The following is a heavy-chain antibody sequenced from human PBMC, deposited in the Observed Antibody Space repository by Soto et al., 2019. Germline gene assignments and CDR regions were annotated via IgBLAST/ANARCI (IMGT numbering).Heavy chain of an antibody. CDR3: ARGGEAIVLMAKGGWFDP. CDR2: INHSGST. V-gene: IGHV4-39*07. CDR1: AGSISSPLYS. Sequence: SETLSLTCAVSAGSISSPLYSWAWARQPPGKGLEWIGEINHSGSTNYNPSLKSRVTISVDTSKNQFSLKLSSVTAADTAVYYCARGGEAIVLMAKGGWFDPWGQGTLVTVSS. J-gene: IGHJ5*02. D-gene: IGHD2-8*01.